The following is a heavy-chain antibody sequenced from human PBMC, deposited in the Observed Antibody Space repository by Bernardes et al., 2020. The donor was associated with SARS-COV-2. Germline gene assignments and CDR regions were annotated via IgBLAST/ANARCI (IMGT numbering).Heavy chain of an antibody. Sequence: GGSLRLSCAASGFTFSNYWMHWVRQAPGKGLQWVSRIDSDGSTTNYADSVKGRFTISRDNAKNTLFMQMNSLRADDTAVYFCARGALDGSGRYVVDWWGQGTLVTVSS. J-gene: IGHJ4*02. V-gene: IGHV3-74*01. CDR3: ARGALDGSGRYVVDW. D-gene: IGHD6-19*01. CDR1: GFTFSNYW. CDR2: IDSDGSTT.